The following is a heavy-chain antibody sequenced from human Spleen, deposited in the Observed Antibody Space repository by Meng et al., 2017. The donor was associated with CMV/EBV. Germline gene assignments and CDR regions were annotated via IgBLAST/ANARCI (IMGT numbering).Heavy chain of an antibody. Sequence: GESLKISCAASGLTVSSNYMSWVRQAPGKWLEWVSVFFDSGFIITYGDSVKGRFTMSRDNLKNTVHLQMNSLRPEDTAVYYCARWLNSGAYGLDVWGQGTTVTVSS. D-gene: IGHD3-16*01. CDR2: FFDSGFII. J-gene: IGHJ6*02. CDR3: ARWLNSGAYGLDV. CDR1: GLTVSSNY. V-gene: IGHV3-66*02.